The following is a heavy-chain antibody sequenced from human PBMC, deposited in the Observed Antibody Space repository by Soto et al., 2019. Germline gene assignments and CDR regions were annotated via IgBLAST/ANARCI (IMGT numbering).Heavy chain of an antibody. J-gene: IGHJ6*03. CDR1: GFTFNGYA. CDR2: ISGSGGST. V-gene: IGHV3-23*01. Sequence: GGSLRLSCAASGFTFNGYAMSWVRLAPGKGLEWVSAISGSGGSTYYADSVKGRFTISRDNSKNTLYLQMNSLRAEDTAVYYSAKVRGYSYMDVWGKGTTVTVSS. CDR3: AKVRGYSYMDV.